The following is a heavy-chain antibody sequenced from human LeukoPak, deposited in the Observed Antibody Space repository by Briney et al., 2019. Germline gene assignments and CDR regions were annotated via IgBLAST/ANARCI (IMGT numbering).Heavy chain of an antibody. CDR1: GGSISSGSYY. J-gene: IGHJ4*02. CDR2: IYYSGST. D-gene: IGHD3-10*01. Sequence: SETLSLTCTVSGGSISSGSYYWGWIRQPPGKGLEWIGSIYYSGSTYYNPSLKSRVTISVDTSKNQFSLKLSSVTAADTAVYYCARTPSMVRGVIKDWGQGTLVTVSS. CDR3: ARTPSMVRGVIKD. V-gene: IGHV4-39*01.